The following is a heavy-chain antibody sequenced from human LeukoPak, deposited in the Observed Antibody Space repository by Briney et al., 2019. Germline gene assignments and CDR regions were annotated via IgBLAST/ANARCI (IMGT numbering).Heavy chain of an antibody. CDR2: IYYSGST. CDR1: TGSISSSSYY. Sequence: PSETLSLTCTVSTGSISSSSYYWGWLRQPPGSGLEWIGSIYYSGSTYYNPTLKCPVTISVDTSKNQFSLKLRSVTAAERAVYYGARLSYYYDSRGYYYFDYWGQGTLVTVSS. J-gene: IGHJ4*02. V-gene: IGHV4-39*01. D-gene: IGHD3-22*01. CDR3: ARLSYYYDSRGYYYFDY.